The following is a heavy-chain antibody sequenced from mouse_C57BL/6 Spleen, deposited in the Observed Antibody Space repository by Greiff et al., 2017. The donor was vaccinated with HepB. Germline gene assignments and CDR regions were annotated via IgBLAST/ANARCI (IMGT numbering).Heavy chain of an antibody. CDR1: GYTFTSYG. V-gene: IGHV1-81*01. CDR3: ARHDYDWFDY. D-gene: IGHD2-4*01. J-gene: IGHJ2*01. CDR2: IYPRSGNT. Sequence: QVQLQQSGAELARPGASVKLSCKASGYTFTSYGISWVKQRTGQGLEWIGEIYPRSGNTYYNEKFKGKATLTADKSSSTAYMELRSLTSEDSAVYFCARHDYDWFDYWGQGTTLTVSS.